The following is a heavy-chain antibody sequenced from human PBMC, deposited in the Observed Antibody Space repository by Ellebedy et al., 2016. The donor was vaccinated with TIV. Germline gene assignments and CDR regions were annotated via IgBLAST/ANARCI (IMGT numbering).Heavy chain of an antibody. V-gene: IGHV4-59*01. D-gene: IGHD3-3*01. J-gene: IGHJ3*02. CDR2: IFYTGST. CDR1: GGPLNSFY. Sequence: MPGGSLRLSCTVSGGPLNSFYWSWIRQPPGKGLEWLGYIFYTGSTNYNPSLRSRFPLSLDTSKSQSSLNLTSVTVANTAVYYCARSASTSFGATDVLDMWGQGTKVTVSS. CDR3: ARSASTSFGATDVLDM.